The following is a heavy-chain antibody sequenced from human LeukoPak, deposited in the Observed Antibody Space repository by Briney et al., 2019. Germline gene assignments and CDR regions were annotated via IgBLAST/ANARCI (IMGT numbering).Heavy chain of an antibody. Sequence: PSQTLSLTCAVSGGSISSGGYSWSWIRQPPGKGLEWIGYIYHSGSTYYNPSLKSRVTISVDASKNQFSLKLSSVTAADTAVYYCARGVTTVTNNWFDPWGQGTLVTVSS. CDR2: IYHSGST. D-gene: IGHD4-17*01. CDR1: GGSISSGGYS. CDR3: ARGVTTVTNNWFDP. V-gene: IGHV4-30-2*01. J-gene: IGHJ5*02.